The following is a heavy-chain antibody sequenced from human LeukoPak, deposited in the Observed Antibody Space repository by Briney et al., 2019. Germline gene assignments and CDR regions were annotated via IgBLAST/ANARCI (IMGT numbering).Heavy chain of an antibody. J-gene: IGHJ4*02. CDR3: ARELELRY. CDR1: GGSLSSYY. CDR2: MNQRGSM. D-gene: IGHD1-7*01. Sequence: SETLSLTCTVSGGSLSSYYWSWIRQPPGKGLEWSGEMNQRGSMNYNPSLKSRVTISVDRSKNQFSLKLSSVTAADTGVYYCARELELRYWGQGTLVTVSS. V-gene: IGHV4-34*01.